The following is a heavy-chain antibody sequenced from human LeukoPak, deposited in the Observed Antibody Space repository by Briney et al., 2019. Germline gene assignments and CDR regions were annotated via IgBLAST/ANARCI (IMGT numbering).Heavy chain of an antibody. CDR3: ARAQQQLVKGSWFDP. CDR2: IIPIFGTA. J-gene: IGHJ5*02. D-gene: IGHD6-13*01. V-gene: IGHV1-69*13. Sequence: SVKVSCKASGYTFTSYGISWVRQAPGQGLEWMGGIIPIFGTANYAQKFQGRVTITADESTSTAYMELSSLRSEDTAVYYCARAQQQLVKGSWFDPWGQGTLVTVSS. CDR1: GYTFTSYG.